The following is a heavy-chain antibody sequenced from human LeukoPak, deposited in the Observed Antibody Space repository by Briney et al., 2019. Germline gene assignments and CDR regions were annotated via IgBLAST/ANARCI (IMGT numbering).Heavy chain of an antibody. CDR1: GGSISSYY. Sequence: SETLSLTCTVSGGSISSYYWSWIRQPPGKGLEWIGYIYYSGSANYNPSLKSRVTISVDTSKNQFSLKLSSVTAADTAVYYCARASITMVRGVMYYYYGMDVWGQGTTVTVSS. CDR2: IYYSGSA. J-gene: IGHJ6*02. D-gene: IGHD3-10*01. CDR3: ARASITMVRGVMYYYYGMDV. V-gene: IGHV4-59*01.